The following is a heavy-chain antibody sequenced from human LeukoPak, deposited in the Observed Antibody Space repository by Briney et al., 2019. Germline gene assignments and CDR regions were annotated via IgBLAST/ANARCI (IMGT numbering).Heavy chain of an antibody. Sequence: SETLSLTCTVSGGSISSYYWSWIRQPPGKGLEWIGYIYYSGSTNYNPSLKSRVTISVDTSKNQFSLKLSYVTAADTAVYYCASEKEGLAAAGFDNWGQGTLVTVSS. CDR3: ASEKEGLAAAGFDN. D-gene: IGHD6-13*01. J-gene: IGHJ4*02. CDR1: GGSISSYY. CDR2: IYYSGST. V-gene: IGHV4-59*01.